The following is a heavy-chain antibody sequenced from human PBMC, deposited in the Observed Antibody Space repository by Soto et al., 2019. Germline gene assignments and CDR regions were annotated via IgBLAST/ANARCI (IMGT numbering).Heavy chain of an antibody. CDR1: GDSISSYY. Sequence: SETLSLTCTVSGDSISSYYWSWIRQPPGKGLEWIGYIYSSGNTDYNPSKKSRVTISVDTSKNQFSLKLRSVTTADTAVYYCARGKAATFYYFDYWGLGTLVT. CDR3: ARGKAATFYYFDY. J-gene: IGHJ4*02. D-gene: IGHD6-13*01. CDR2: IYSSGNT. V-gene: IGHV4-59*01.